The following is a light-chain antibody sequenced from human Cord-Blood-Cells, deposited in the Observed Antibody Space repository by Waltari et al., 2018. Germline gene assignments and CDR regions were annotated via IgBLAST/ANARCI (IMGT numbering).Light chain of an antibody. J-gene: IGLJ3*02. V-gene: IGLV2-11*01. CDR1: SSDDGGYHY. Sequence: QSALTQPRSLSGSPGQAVTLSCTGTSSDDGGYHYVSWYQQHPGKAPKLMIYDVSKRPSGVPDRFSGSKSGNTASLTISGLQAEDEADYYCCSYAGSYTWVFGGGTKLTVL. CDR2: DVS. CDR3: CSYAGSYTWV.